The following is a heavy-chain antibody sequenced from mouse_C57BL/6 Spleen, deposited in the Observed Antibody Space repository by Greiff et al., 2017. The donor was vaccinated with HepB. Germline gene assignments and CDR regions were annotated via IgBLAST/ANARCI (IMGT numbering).Heavy chain of an antibody. CDR3: ARSWDDGYFMDY. V-gene: IGHV1-54*01. CDR2: INPGSGGT. J-gene: IGHJ4*01. CDR1: GYAFTNYL. Sequence: QVHVKQSGAELVRPGTSVKVSCKASGYAFTNYLIEWVKQRPGQGLEWIGVINPGSGGTNYNEKFKGKATLTADKSSSTAYMQLSSLTSEDSAVYFCARSWDDGYFMDYWGQGTSVTVSS. D-gene: IGHD2-3*01.